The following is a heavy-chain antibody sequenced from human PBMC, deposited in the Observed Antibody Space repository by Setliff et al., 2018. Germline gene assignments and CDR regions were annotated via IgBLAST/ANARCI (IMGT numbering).Heavy chain of an antibody. D-gene: IGHD6-13*01. CDR3: ARMYSSSWYGDYYYGMDV. Sequence: QSGGSLRLSCAASGFTFSSYWMHWVRQAPGKGLVWVSRIHSDGSSTSYADSVKGRFTISRDNAKNTLYLQMNSLRAEDTAVYYCARMYSSSWYGDYYYGMDVWGQGTTVTVSS. CDR2: IHSDGSST. V-gene: IGHV3-74*01. J-gene: IGHJ6*02. CDR1: GFTFSSYW.